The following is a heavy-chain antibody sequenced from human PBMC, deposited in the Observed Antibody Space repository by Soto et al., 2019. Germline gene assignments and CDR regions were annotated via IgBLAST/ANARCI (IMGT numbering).Heavy chain of an antibody. J-gene: IGHJ6*02. CDR2: ISYDGSNK. V-gene: IGHV3-30*18. Sequence: QVQLVESGGGVVQPGRSLRLYCAASGFTFSSYGMHWVRQAPGKGLEWVAVISYDGSNKYYADSVKGRFTISRDNSKNTLYLQMNSLRAEDTAVYYCAKDRDRRMNGMDVWGQGTTVTVSS. CDR1: GFTFSSYG. CDR3: AKDRDRRMNGMDV. D-gene: IGHD3-10*01.